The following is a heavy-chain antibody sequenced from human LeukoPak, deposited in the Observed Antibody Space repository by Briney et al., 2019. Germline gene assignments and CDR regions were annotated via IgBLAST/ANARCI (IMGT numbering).Heavy chain of an antibody. D-gene: IGHD3-3*01. V-gene: IGHV3-23*01. J-gene: IGHJ6*03. CDR3: AKAPPVFGVVTGYYYMDV. CDR2: ISGAGGTT. CDR1: GFTFSSYA. Sequence: PGGSLRLSCAASGFTFSSYAMMWLRQAPGKGLEWVSAISGAGGTTLYADSVKGRFTISRDNSKNTLYLQMNSLRAEDTAVYYCAKAPPVFGVVTGYYYMDVWGKGTTVTVSS.